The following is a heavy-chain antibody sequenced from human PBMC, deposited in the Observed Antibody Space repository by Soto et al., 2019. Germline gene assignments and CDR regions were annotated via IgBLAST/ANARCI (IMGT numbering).Heavy chain of an antibody. J-gene: IGHJ4*02. Sequence: QITLKETGPPLVKPTQTLTLTCTFTGFSFDMNKARVGWVRQHPGKAPEGLALMYWDGDEHYSPSLKNRLSITKDTSKDQVVLTLTDVHPADTATYYCVKVTLGTYGHVYFEHWCQGTLVTVSS. D-gene: IGHD3-16*01. CDR3: VKVTLGTYGHVYFEH. V-gene: IGHV2-5*02. CDR2: MYWDGDE. CDR1: GFSFDMNKAR.